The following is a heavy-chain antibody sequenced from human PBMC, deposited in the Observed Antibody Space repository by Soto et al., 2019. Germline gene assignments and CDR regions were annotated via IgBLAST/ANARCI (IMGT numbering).Heavy chain of an antibody. CDR2: VYYSGTT. D-gene: IGHD4-17*01. V-gene: IGHV4-61*01. Sequence: SETLSLTCSVSGGSVSDKTYYWSWIRQPPGKRLEWIGYVYYSGTTNYNPSLKSRVTISVELSKNKFSLRLSSVTTADTALYYCARTTAVHNSIRSRYFFDYWGQGTLLTLSS. J-gene: IGHJ4*02. CDR1: GGSVSDKTYY. CDR3: ARTTAVHNSIRSRYFFDY.